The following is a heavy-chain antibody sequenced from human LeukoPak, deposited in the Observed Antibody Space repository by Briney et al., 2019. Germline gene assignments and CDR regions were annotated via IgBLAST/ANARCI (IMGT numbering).Heavy chain of an antibody. D-gene: IGHD3-9*01. V-gene: IGHV3-21*01. CDR1: GFTFSSYS. Sequence: PGGSLRLSCAASGFTFSSYSMNWVRQAPGKGLEWVSSISSSSSYIYYADSVKGRFTISRDNAKKSLYLQMNSLRAEDTAVYYCARARAGYYFDYWGQGTLVTVSS. J-gene: IGHJ4*02. CDR3: ARARAGYYFDY. CDR2: ISSSSSYI.